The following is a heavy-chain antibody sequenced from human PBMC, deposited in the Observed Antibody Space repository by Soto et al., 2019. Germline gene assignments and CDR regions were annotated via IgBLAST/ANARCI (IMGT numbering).Heavy chain of an antibody. V-gene: IGHV4-31*03. CDR3: AAAVYYYYYGMDV. Sequence: SETLSLTCTVSGGSISSGGYYWSWIRQRPGKGLEWIGYIYYSGSTYYNPSLKSRVTISVDTSKNQFSLKLSSVTAADTAGDYCAAAVYYYYYGMDVWGQGTTVTVSS. J-gene: IGHJ6*02. D-gene: IGHD6-25*01. CDR2: IYYSGST. CDR1: GGSISSGGYY.